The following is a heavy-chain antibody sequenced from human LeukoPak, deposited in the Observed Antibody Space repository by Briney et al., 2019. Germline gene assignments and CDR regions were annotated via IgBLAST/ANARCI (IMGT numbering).Heavy chain of an antibody. Sequence: SETLSLTCTVSGYSISSGYYWGWIRQPPGKGLEWIGSIYHSGSTYYNPSLKSRVTISVDTSKNQFPLKLSSVTAADTAVYYCQTWAAAGSASAPTPW. V-gene: IGHV4-38-2*02. CDR3: QTWAAAGSASAPTP. CDR2: IYHSGST. J-gene: IGHJ5*02. D-gene: IGHD6-13*01. CDR1: GYSISSGYY.